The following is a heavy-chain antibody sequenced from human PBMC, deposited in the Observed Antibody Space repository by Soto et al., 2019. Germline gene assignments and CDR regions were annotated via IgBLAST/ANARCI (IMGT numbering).Heavy chain of an antibody. V-gene: IGHV3-23*01. D-gene: IGHD3-22*01. CDR2: ISGSGGIT. Sequence: EVQLLESGGGLVQPGGSLRLSCAASGFTFSSYAMSWVRQAPGKGLEWVSAISGSGGITYYADSVKGRFTISRDNSKNTLYLQMNSLRAEDTAVYYCANDPIVVVTPLLLDYWGQGTLVTVSS. CDR3: ANDPIVVVTPLLLDY. J-gene: IGHJ4*02. CDR1: GFTFSSYA.